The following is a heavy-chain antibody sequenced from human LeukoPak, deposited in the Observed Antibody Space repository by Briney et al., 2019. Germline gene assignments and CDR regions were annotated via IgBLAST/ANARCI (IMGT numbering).Heavy chain of an antibody. Sequence: GGSLRLSCAASGFTFSSYAMHWVRQAPGKGLEWVAVISYDGSNKYYADSVKGRFTISRDNSKNTLYLQMNSLRAEDTGVYYWAKERLAKIQEADYWGEGTLVTVSS. CDR1: GFTFSSYA. V-gene: IGHV3-30*07. J-gene: IGHJ4*02. D-gene: IGHD5-18*01. CDR3: AKERLAKIQEADY. CDR2: ISYDGSNK.